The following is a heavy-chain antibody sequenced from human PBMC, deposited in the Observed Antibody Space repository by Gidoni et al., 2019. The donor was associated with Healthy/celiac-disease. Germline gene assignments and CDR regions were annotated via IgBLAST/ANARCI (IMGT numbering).Heavy chain of an antibody. CDR2: LIPIFGTA. CDR1: PATFSSYA. CDR3: ASYSSGWHYYFDY. V-gene: IGHV1-69*01. J-gene: IGHJ4*02. D-gene: IGHD6-19*01. Sequence: QVQLVQSGAAVKKPASSVKASSMSSPATFSSYATSWVLQAPGQGLEWMGGLIPIFGTANCAQEFQGRVTITADESTSTAYMELSSLRSEDTAVYYCASYSSGWHYYFDYWGQGTLVTVSS.